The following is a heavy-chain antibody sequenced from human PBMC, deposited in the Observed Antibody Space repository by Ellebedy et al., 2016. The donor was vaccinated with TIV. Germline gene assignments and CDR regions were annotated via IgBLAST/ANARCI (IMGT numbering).Heavy chain of an antibody. CDR1: GFTFSSYA. CDR2: FSDSATT. V-gene: IGHV3-23*01. D-gene: IGHD4-17*01. J-gene: IGHJ4*02. CDR3: AKDLYGEYDGDY. Sequence: PGGSLRLSCAASGFTFSSYAMTWVRQAPGKGLEWVATFSDSATTYYADSVKGRFTISRDNSKKTLYLQLNSLRVEDTAVYYCAKDLYGEYDGDYWGQGTLVTVSS.